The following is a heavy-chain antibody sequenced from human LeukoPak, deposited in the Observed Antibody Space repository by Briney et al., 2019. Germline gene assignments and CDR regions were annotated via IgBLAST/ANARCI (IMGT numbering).Heavy chain of an antibody. Sequence: SVKVSCKASGGTFRNYAISWVRQAPGQGLEWMGGIIPIFGTADYAQKFQGRVTITADASTSTAYLELRPLTAEDTAVYYCARHLIGSRSSYSSGAWDSWGPGNLVTVSS. CDR1: GGTFRNYA. D-gene: IGHD3-22*01. CDR3: ARHLIGSRSSYSSGAWDS. CDR2: IIPIFGTA. V-gene: IGHV1-69*13. J-gene: IGHJ4*02.